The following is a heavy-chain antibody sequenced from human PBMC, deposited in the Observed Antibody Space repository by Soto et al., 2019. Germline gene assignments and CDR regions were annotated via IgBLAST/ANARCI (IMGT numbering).Heavy chain of an antibody. V-gene: IGHV5-10-1*01. Sequence: GEPLKISCKGSGYSFTSYWTSWVRQMPGKGLEWMGRIDPSDSYTNYSPSFQGHVTISADKSISTAYLQWSSLKASDTAMYYCASQVYGMDVWGQGTTVTVSS. J-gene: IGHJ6*02. CDR2: IDPSDSYT. CDR3: ASQVYGMDV. CDR1: GYSFTSYW.